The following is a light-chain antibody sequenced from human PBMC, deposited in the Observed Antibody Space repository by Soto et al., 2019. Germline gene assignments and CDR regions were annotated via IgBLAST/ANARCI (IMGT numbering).Light chain of an antibody. CDR2: EVN. CDR3: SSYAGSSNV. V-gene: IGLV2-8*01. Sequence: QSALIQPPSASGSPGQSVAISCTGTCSDVGGYNYVSWYQQHPGKAPKLMIYEVNKRPSGVPDRFSGSKSGNTASLTASGLQAEDEADYYCSSYAGSSNVFGTGTKVTVL. J-gene: IGLJ1*01. CDR1: CSDVGGYNY.